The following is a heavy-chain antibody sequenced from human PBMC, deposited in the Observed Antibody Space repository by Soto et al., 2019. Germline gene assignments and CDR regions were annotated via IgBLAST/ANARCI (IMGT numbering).Heavy chain of an antibody. CDR3: ARNSLTTAYYYYYYHMDV. D-gene: IGHD4-17*01. Sequence: GGSLRLSCAASGFTFSSYWMSWVRQAPGKGLEWVANIKQDGSEKYYVDSVKGRFTISRDNAKNSLYLQMNSLRAEDTAVYYCARNSLTTAYYYYYYHMDVWGKGTTVTVSS. J-gene: IGHJ6*03. CDR1: GFTFSSYW. CDR2: IKQDGSEK. V-gene: IGHV3-7*03.